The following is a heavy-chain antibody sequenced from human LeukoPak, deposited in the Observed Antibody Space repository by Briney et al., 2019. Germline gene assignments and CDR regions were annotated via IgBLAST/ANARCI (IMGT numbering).Heavy chain of an antibody. CDR1: GYTFTIYY. CDR2: INPSGGST. J-gene: IGHJ4*02. D-gene: IGHD5-12*01. CDR3: AREGNVDIVATIDFDY. V-gene: IGHV1-46*01. Sequence: ASVKVSFTASGYTFTIYYVHWVRQAPGQGLEWMGVINPSGGSTYYAQKFQGRVTMTRDTSTSTVYMGLSSLRSEDTAVYYCAREGNVDIVATIDFDYWGQGTLVAVSS.